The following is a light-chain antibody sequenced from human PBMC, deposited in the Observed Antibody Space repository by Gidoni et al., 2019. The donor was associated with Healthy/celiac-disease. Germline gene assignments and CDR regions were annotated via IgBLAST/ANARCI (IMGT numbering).Light chain of an antibody. CDR2: GNS. Sequence: QSVLTQPPSVSGAPGPSVPISCTGSSSNIGAGYDVHWYQQLPGTAPKLLIHGNSNRPSGVPDRFSGSKSGTSASLAITGLQAEDEADYYCQSYDSSLSGVVFGGGTKLTVL. CDR1: SSNIGAGYD. J-gene: IGLJ2*01. CDR3: QSYDSSLSGVV. V-gene: IGLV1-40*01.